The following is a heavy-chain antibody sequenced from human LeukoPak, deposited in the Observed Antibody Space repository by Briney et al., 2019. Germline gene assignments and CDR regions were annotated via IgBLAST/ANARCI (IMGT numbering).Heavy chain of an antibody. Sequence: PGGSLRLSCAASGFTFSSYSMNWVRQASGKGLEWVSVIYRGGTTDYADSVKGRFTISRDNYKNTLFLQMNSLRAEDTAVYYCAREAPYSSSWYYFDYWGQGTLVTVSS. CDR1: GFTFSSYS. CDR3: AREAPYSSSWYYFDY. J-gene: IGHJ4*02. V-gene: IGHV3-66*01. D-gene: IGHD6-13*01. CDR2: IYRGGTT.